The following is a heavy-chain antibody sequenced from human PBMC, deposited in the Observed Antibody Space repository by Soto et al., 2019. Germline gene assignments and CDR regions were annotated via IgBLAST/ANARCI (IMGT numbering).Heavy chain of an antibody. CDR2: IYYSGST. V-gene: IGHV4-59*01. Sequence: QVQLQESGPGLVKPSETLSLTCTVSGGSISSYYWSWIRQPPGQGLEWIGYIYYSGSTNYNPSLKSRVTISVDTSKHHFSLKMSCVTAADTAVYYWARVKANDVWSGYYWFDPWGQGTLVTVSS. CDR3: ARVKANDVWSGYYWFDP. CDR1: GGSISSYY. D-gene: IGHD3-3*01. J-gene: IGHJ5*02.